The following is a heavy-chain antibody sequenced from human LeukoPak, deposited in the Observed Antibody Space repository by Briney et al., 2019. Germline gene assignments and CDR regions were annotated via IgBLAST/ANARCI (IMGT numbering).Heavy chain of an antibody. CDR3: ARGYYDILTGYSTVGPDY. CDR1: GYTFTSYA. CDR2: INAGNGNT. J-gene: IGHJ4*02. D-gene: IGHD3-9*01. V-gene: IGHV1-3*01. Sequence: ASVKVSCKASGYTFTSYAMHWVRQAPGQRPEWMGWINAGNGNTKYSQRFQGRVTITRDTSASTAYMELSSLRSEDTAVYYCARGYYDILTGYSTVGPDYWGQGTLVTVSS.